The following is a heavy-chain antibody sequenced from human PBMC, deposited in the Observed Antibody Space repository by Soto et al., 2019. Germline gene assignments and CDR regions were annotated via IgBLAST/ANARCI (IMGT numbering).Heavy chain of an antibody. CDR1: GYSFTSYW. D-gene: IGHD3-10*01. V-gene: IGHV5-51*01. J-gene: IGHJ6*02. Sequence: GESLKLSCKGSGYSFTSYWIGWVRQMPGKGLEWMGIIYPGDSDTRYSPSFQGQVTISADKSISTAYLQWSSLKASDTAMYYCARTSKDGSGSYYNPLYYYYGMDVWGQGTTVTVSS. CDR2: IYPGDSDT. CDR3: ARTSKDGSGSYYNPLYYYYGMDV.